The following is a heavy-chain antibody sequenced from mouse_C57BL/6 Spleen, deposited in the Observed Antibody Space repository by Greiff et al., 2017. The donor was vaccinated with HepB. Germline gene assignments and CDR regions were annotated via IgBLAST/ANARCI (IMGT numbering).Heavy chain of an antibody. CDR2: INPGSGGT. CDR1: GYAFTNYL. CDR3: ARDGYDGYSGFAY. V-gene: IGHV1-54*01. J-gene: IGHJ3*01. Sequence: QVQLQQSGAELVRPGTSVKVSCKASGYAFTNYLIEWVKQRPGQGLEWIGVINPGSGGTNYNEKFKGKATLTADKSSSTAYMQLSSLTSEDSAVYFCARDGYDGYSGFAYWGQGTLVTVSA. D-gene: IGHD2-3*01.